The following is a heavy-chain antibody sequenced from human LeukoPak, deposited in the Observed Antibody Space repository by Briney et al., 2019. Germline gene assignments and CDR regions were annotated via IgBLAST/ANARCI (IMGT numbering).Heavy chain of an antibody. CDR2: IKSKTDGGTT. CDR3: TTGITMVRGVIHLIDY. V-gene: IGHV3-15*01. CDR1: GSTFSNAW. Sequence: GGSLRLSCAASGSTFSNAWMSWVRQAPGEGLEWVGRIKSKTDGGTTDYAAPVKGRFTISRDDSKNTLYLQMNSLKTEDTAVYYCTTGITMVRGVIHLIDYWGQGTLVTVSS. J-gene: IGHJ4*02. D-gene: IGHD3-10*01.